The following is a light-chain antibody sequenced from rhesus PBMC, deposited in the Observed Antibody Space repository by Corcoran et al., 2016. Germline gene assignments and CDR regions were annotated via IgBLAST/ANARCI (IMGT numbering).Light chain of an antibody. V-gene: IGKV1-21*01. Sequence: DIQMTQSPSSLSASVGDKVTITCRASQDISRWLAWYQQKPGRAPKLLIYNASNLQSGVPSRFSGSGSGTDFTLTIRSLQPEDFASYYCLQYDKRPFTFGPGTKLEIK. CDR1: QDISRW. J-gene: IGKJ3*01. CDR2: NAS. CDR3: LQYDKRPFT.